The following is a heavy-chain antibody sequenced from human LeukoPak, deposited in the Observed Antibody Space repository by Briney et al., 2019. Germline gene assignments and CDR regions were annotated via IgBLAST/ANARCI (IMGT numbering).Heavy chain of an antibody. CDR3: AKEQGYTGWLTTGH. CDR2: ISWNGGEE. CDR1: GFTFSDYG. V-gene: IGHV3-30*18. J-gene: IGHJ4*02. D-gene: IGHD6-19*01. Sequence: GKSLRLSCAASGFTFSDYGMHWLRPAPGKGLEWVAVISWNGGEEHYGNSVRGRFTISRDNSKNMVYLQMNSLRVEDTAVYYCAKEQGYTGWLTTGHWGQGALVTVSS.